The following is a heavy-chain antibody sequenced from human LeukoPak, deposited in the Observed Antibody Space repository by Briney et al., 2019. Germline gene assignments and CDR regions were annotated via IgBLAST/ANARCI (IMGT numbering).Heavy chain of an antibody. CDR2: ISGSNSYI. D-gene: IGHD4-17*01. J-gene: IGHJ4*02. V-gene: IGHV3-21*01. CDR1: GFTFSSYS. Sequence: GGSLRLSCAASGFTFSSYSMNWVRQAPGKGLEWVSSISGSNSYIYYADSVKGRFTISRDNAKNSLYLQMNSLRAEDTAVYYCARDGAVTNGRYFDYWGQGTLVTVSS. CDR3: ARDGAVTNGRYFDY.